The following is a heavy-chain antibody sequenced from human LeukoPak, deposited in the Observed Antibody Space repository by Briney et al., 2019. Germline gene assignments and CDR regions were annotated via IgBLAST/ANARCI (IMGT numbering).Heavy chain of an antibody. CDR3: ARTVYDLRGQRLIPGLDY. V-gene: IGHV3-48*03. D-gene: IGHD6-25*01. J-gene: IGHJ4*02. CDR1: GFTFRTYE. Sequence: PAGGSLRLSCAASGFTFRTYEMNWVRQAPGKGLEWVSYIGTIISTTYYADSVKGRFTVSRDDAKGSLYLQMSSLRAEDTAVYYCARTVYDLRGQRLIPGLDYWGQGTLVTVSS. CDR2: IGTIISTT.